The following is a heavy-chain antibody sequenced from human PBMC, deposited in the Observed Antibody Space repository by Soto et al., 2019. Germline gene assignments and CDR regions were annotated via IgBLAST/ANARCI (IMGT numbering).Heavy chain of an antibody. CDR2: IYHSGST. V-gene: IGHV4-4*02. CDR1: GGSISSSNW. CDR3: ARGTHYYYDSSGYGGYFDY. D-gene: IGHD3-22*01. J-gene: IGHJ4*02. Sequence: QVQLQESGPGLVKPSGTLSLTCAVSGGSISSSNWWSWVRQPPGKGLEWIGEIYHSGSTNYNPSLNRRVTISVDKSNTQFSLKLSSVTAADTAVYYCARGTHYYYDSSGYGGYFDYWGQGTLVTVSS.